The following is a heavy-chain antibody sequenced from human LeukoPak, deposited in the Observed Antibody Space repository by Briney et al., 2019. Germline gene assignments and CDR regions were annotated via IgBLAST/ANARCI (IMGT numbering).Heavy chain of an antibody. CDR3: ARYGGSGSYKGYYYYMDV. CDR1: GGSISSYY. D-gene: IGHD3-10*01. CDR2: IYTSGST. V-gene: IGHV4-4*07. J-gene: IGHJ6*03. Sequence: SETLSLTCTVSGGSISSYYWSWIRQPAGKGLEWIGRIYTSGSTNYDPSLKSRVTMSVDTSKNQFSLKLSSVTAADTAVYYCARYGGSGSYKGYYYYMDVWGKGTTVTISS.